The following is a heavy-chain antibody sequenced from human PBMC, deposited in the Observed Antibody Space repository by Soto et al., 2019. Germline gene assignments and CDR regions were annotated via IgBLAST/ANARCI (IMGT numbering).Heavy chain of an antibody. J-gene: IGHJ6*03. CDR2: INHSGST. Sequence: PSETLSLTCAVYGGSFSGYYWSWIRQPPGKGLEWIGEINHSGSTNYNPSLKSRVTISVDTSKNQFSLKLSSVTAADTAVYYCARVGNQQLGYYYYYYMDVWGKGTTVTVSS. D-gene: IGHD6-6*01. CDR3: ARVGNQQLGYYYYYYMDV. V-gene: IGHV4-34*01. CDR1: GGSFSGYY.